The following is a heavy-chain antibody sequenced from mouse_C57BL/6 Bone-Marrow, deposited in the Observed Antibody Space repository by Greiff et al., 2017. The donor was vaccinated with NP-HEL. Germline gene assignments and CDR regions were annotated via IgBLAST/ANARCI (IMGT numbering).Heavy chain of an antibody. CDR2: ISGGGGNT. CDR3: ARLYDYDDAMDY. Sequence: EVKLVESGGGLVKPGGSLKLSCAASGFTFSSYTMSWVRQTPEKRLEWVATISGGGGNTYYPDSVKGRFTISRDNAKNTLYLQMSSLRSEDTALYYCARLYDYDDAMDYWGQGTSVTVSS. D-gene: IGHD2-4*01. J-gene: IGHJ4*01. V-gene: IGHV5-9*01. CDR1: GFTFSSYT.